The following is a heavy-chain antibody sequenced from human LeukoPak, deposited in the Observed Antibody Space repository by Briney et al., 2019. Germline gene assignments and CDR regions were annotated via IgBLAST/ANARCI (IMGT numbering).Heavy chain of an antibody. CDR1: GYTFTGYY. Sequence: ASVKVSCKTFGYTFTGYYIHWVRQAPGHGLEWLGWMNVKTGATSSAQRFPGRFTMTRDTSIGTASMEFSSLTSDDTAVYYCARQSGTYWGLDYWGQGTLVTISS. CDR2: MNVKTGAT. D-gene: IGHD1-26*01. V-gene: IGHV1-2*02. CDR3: ARQSGTYWGLDY. J-gene: IGHJ4*02.